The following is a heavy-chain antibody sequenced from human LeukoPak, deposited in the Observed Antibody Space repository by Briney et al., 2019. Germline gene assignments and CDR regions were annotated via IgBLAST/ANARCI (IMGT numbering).Heavy chain of an antibody. Sequence: SETLSLTCTVSGGSISSSSYYWGWIRQPPGKGLEWIGSIYYSGSTYYNPSLRSRVTISVDTSKNQFSLKLSSVTAADTAVYYCARDRYYYDSGGSRFDYWGQGTLVTVSS. CDR3: ARDRYYYDSGGSRFDY. J-gene: IGHJ4*02. CDR2: IYYSGST. D-gene: IGHD3-22*01. V-gene: IGHV4-39*07. CDR1: GGSISSSSYY.